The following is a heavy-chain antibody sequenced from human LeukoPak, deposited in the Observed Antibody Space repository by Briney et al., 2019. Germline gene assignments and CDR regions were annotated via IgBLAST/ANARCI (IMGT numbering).Heavy chain of an antibody. CDR1: GYTFTAYY. CDR2: IKPKSGGT. J-gene: IGHJ6*03. CDR3: ARDLVDPIYFHFYMDV. Sequence: GASVKVSCKASGYTFTAYYMHWVQQAPGQGLEWMGWIKPKSGGTSYAQNFQGRVTMTWDTSISTAYMELSTLRSDDTAVYYCARDLVDPIYFHFYMDVWGKGTTVTVSS. D-gene: IGHD3-9*01. V-gene: IGHV1-2*02.